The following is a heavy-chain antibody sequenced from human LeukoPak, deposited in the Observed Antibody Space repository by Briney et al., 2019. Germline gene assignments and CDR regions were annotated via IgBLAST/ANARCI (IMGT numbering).Heavy chain of an antibody. J-gene: IGHJ4*02. D-gene: IGHD3-16*01. CDR2: IRSSGST. V-gene: IGHV4-59*01. CDR3: ARDVTPAPL. CDR1: GGSINTNY. Sequence: PSETLSLTCTVSGGSINTNYWRWIRQPPGKGLEWIGYIRSSGSTNYNPSLKSRVTISMDTSKNQFSLQLSSVTAADKAVYYCARDVTPAPLWRQGPLVTVSS.